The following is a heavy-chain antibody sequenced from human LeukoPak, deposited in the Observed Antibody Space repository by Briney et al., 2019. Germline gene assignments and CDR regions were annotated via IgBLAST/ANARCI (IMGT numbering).Heavy chain of an antibody. V-gene: IGHV1-69*04. CDR1: GGTFSSYA. J-gene: IGHJ3*02. CDR2: IIPILGIA. Sequence: SVKVSCKASGGTFSSYAISWVRQAPGQGLEWMGRIIPILGIANYAQKFQGRVTITADNSTSTAYMELSSLRSEDTAVYYCASSDYYGSGSYLGAFDIWGQGTMVTVSS. CDR3: ASSDYYGSGSYLGAFDI. D-gene: IGHD3-10*01.